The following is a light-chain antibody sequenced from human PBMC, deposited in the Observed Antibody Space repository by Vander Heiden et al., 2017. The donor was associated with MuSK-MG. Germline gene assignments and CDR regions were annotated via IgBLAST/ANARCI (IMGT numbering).Light chain of an antibody. V-gene: IGKV1-33*01. CDR3: QLDYKFVIH. CDR2: DGS. Sequence: DIQLPHSPSPLSASVGDRVTISCQTSKDISVYLHWYQQNPGKATNLLIYDGSHLEAGVSSRFRGGASGTDFTLSISILQPEDIATYYCQLDYKFVIHFGHGAKVYIK. CDR1: KDISVY. J-gene: IGKJ3*01.